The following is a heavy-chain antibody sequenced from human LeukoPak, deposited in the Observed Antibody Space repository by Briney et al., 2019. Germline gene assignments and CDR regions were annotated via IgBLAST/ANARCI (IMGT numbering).Heavy chain of an antibody. CDR1: GFIFNKHA. Sequence: GSLRLSCAASGFIFNKHAMSWVRQAPGKGLEWVANIKQDGSEKYYVDSVKGRFTISRDNAQNSLYLQMNSLRAEDTAVYYCARDRDGYNEYFDYWGQGTLVTVSS. V-gene: IGHV3-7*01. J-gene: IGHJ4*02. CDR2: IKQDGSEK. CDR3: ARDRDGYNEYFDY. D-gene: IGHD5-24*01.